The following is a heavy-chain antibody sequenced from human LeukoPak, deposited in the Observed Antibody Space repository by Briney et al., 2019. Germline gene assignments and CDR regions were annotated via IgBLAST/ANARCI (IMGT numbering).Heavy chain of an antibody. CDR2: ISSSSSYT. CDR3: ATDRYCGSASCQYYYYSGLDV. J-gene: IGHJ6*02. D-gene: IGHD2-2*01. CDR1: GFTFSDYY. V-gene: IGHV3-11*06. Sequence: GGSLRLSCAASGFTFSDYYMSWIRQAPGKGLEWVSYISSSSSYTNYADSVKGRFTISRDNAKNSLYLQMNSLRAEDTAVYFCATDRYCGSASCQYYYYSGLDVWGQGTTVTVSS.